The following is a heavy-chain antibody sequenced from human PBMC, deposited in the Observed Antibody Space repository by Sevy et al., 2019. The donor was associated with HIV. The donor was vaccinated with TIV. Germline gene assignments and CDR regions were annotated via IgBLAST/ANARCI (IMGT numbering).Heavy chain of an antibody. J-gene: IGHJ1*01. D-gene: IGHD3-3*01. CDR3: ALPPKDYDFWSGYFEYFQH. CDR1: GFTFSSYA. CDR2: ISGSGGST. V-gene: IGHV3-23*01. Sequence: GGSLRLSCAASGFTFSSYAMSWVRQAPGKGLEWVSAISGSGGSTYYADSVKGRFTISRDNSKNTLYLQMNSLRAEDTGVYYCALPPKDYDFWSGYFEYFQHWGQGTLVTVSS.